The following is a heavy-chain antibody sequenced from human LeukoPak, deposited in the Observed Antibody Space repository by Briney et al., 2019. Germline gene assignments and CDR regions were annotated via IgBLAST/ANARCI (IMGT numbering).Heavy chain of an antibody. CDR1: EFTFSGYA. CDR3: AKLRGGTTRNSYDY. Sequence: GGSLRLSCAASEFTFSGYAMNWVRQAPGKGLEWVSAISGSGGSTYYADSVKGRFTISRDNSKNTLYLQMNSLRAEDTAVYYCAKLRGGTTRNSYDYWGQGTLVTVSS. CDR2: ISGSGGST. V-gene: IGHV3-23*01. D-gene: IGHD1-7*01. J-gene: IGHJ4*02.